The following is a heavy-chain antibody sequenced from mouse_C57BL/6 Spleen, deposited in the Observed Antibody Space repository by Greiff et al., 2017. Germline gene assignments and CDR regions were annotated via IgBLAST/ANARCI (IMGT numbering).Heavy chain of an antibody. D-gene: IGHD2-1*01. Sequence: DVMLVESGGGLVQPGGSLSLSCAASGFTFTDYYMSWVRQPPGKALEWLGFIRNKANGYTTEYSASVKGRFTISRDNSQSILYLQMNALRAEDSATYYCARFLYYGNSYYFDYWGQGTTLTVSS. CDR1: GFTFTDYY. CDR2: IRNKANGYTT. J-gene: IGHJ2*01. CDR3: ARFLYYGNSYYFDY. V-gene: IGHV7-3*01.